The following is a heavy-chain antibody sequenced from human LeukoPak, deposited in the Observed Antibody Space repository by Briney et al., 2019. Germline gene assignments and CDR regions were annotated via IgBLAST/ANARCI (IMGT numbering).Heavy chain of an antibody. J-gene: IGHJ4*02. CDR2: ISSSSSYI. V-gene: IGHV3-21*01. Sequence: GGSLRLSCAASGFTFSSYSMNWVRQAPGKGLEWVSSISSSSSYIYYADSVKGRFTISRDNAEMSLFLHMNSLRVDDTAVYYCARSNGLRYFDRWGQGTLVTVSS. D-gene: IGHD2-8*01. CDR3: ARSNGLRYFDR. CDR1: GFTFSSYS.